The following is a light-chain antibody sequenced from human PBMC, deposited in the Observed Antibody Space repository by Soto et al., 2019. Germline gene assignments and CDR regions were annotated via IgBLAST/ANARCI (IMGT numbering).Light chain of an antibody. CDR1: QGISNW. CDR2: AAS. Sequence: DIQMTQSPSSVYASVGDRVTITCRASQGISNWLAWYQQKPGKAPKLLIYAASSLQSGVTSRFSGSGSGTDFTLTISSLQPEDFATYYCQQANSFPPWTFGHGTKVEIK. J-gene: IGKJ1*01. V-gene: IGKV1-12*01. CDR3: QQANSFPPWT.